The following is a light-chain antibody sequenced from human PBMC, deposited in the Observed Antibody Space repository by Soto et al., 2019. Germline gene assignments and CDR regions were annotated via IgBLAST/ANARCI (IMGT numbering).Light chain of an antibody. CDR1: SSDVGAYNY. J-gene: IGLJ1*01. CDR3: SSYTSSTTPYV. CDR2: DVS. Sequence: ALTQPASVSGSPGQSITISCTGTSSDVGAYNYVSWYQHHPGEAPKLMIFDVSDRPSGVSNRFSGSKSGNTASLTISGLQAEDEADYYCSSYTSSTTPYVFGTGTKLTVL. V-gene: IGLV2-14*03.